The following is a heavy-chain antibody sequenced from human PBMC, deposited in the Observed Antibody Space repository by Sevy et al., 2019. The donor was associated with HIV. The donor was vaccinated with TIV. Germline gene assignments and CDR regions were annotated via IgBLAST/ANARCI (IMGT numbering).Heavy chain of an antibody. V-gene: IGHV1-2*06. D-gene: IGHD1-26*01. CDR1: GYTFTDYY. CDR3: ASLVPPGWEIDPCFYYYYYGMDV. CDR2: INPNPNSAAT. Sequence: ASVKVSCTDSGYTFTDYYIQWVRQAPGQGFEWMGQINPNPNSAATNYAQKFQGRITMTRDTSINTAYMELSGLTSDDTAVYYCASLVPPGWEIDPCFYYYYYGMDVWGQGTTVTVSS. J-gene: IGHJ6*02.